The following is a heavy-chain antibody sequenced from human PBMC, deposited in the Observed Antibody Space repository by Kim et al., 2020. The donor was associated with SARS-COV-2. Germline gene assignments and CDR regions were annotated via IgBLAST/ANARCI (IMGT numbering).Heavy chain of an antibody. J-gene: IGHJ4*01. D-gene: IGHD3-16*01. V-gene: IGHV4-61*08. Sequence: SETLSLTCTVSGGGVNRGGYFWSWIRQPPGGPLEWIGYVYYLGDPNYNPSLKSRVTISLDTSKSQFSLTLNSVTAADTAIYFCARGERRGTLHTYRTGAFDYWRHGTLVTVSS. CDR2: VYYLGDP. CDR3: ARGERRGTLHTYRTGAFDY. CDR1: GGGVNRGGYF.